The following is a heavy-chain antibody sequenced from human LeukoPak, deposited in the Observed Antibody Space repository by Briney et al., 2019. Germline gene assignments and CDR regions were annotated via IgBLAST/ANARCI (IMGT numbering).Heavy chain of an antibody. CDR1: GFTFSTYW. D-gene: IGHD6-13*01. V-gene: IGHV3-74*01. CDR2: INSDGSST. CDR3: TRQQLDAFDI. J-gene: IGHJ3*02. Sequence: AGGSLRLSCAASGFTFSTYWMHWVRQAPGTGLVWVSRINSDGSSTTYADSVKGRFTISRDNAKNTLSLQMNSPRAEDTAVYYCTRQQLDAFDIWGPGTMVTVSS.